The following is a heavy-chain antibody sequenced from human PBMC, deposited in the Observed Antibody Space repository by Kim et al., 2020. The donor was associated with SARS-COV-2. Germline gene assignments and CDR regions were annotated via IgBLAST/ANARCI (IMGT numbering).Heavy chain of an antibody. CDR1: GYPFSRHS. Sequence: GGSLRLSCAASGYPFSRHSITWVRQAPGKGLEWVACIGNTGITTDYADSVKGRFTISKDNSKNMAYLQMNSLRAEDTAVYYCVKNDLVRDDDGPWGHG. CDR3: VKNDLVRDDDGP. V-gene: IGHV3-23*05. CDR2: IGNTGITT. D-gene: IGHD1-1*01. J-gene: IGHJ5*02.